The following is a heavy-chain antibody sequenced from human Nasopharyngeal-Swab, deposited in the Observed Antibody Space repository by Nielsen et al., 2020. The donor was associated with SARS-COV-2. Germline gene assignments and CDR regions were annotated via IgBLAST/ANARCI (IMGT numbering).Heavy chain of an antibody. Sequence: GESLKISCKGSGYSFTSYWIGWARQMPGKGLEWMGIIYPGDSDTRYSPSFQGQVTISADKSISTAYLQWSSLKASDTAMYYCASLPNPYQGWFDPWGQGTLVTVSS. J-gene: IGHJ5*02. CDR1: GYSFTSYW. D-gene: IGHD2-2*01. CDR3: ASLPNPYQGWFDP. CDR2: IYPGDSDT. V-gene: IGHV5-51*01.